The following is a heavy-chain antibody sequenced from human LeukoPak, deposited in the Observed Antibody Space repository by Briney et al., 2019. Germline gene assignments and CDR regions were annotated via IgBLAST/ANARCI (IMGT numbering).Heavy chain of an antibody. CDR3: TGIVGATIDY. D-gene: IGHD1-26*01. J-gene: IGHJ4*02. Sequence: PGGSLRLSCAASGFTFSDTYMTWVRQAPGKGLEWVGRIVNKADGGTAQYAAPVKGRYTISRDDSRNTLYLQMNSLKTEDTAVYYCTGIVGATIDYRGQGTLVTVSS. CDR1: GFTFSDTY. V-gene: IGHV3-15*04. CDR2: IVNKADGGTA.